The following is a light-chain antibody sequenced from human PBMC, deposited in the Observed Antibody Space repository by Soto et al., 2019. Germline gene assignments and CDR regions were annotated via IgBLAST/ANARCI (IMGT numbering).Light chain of an antibody. CDR2: GTS. CDR3: QQYMTYST. J-gene: IGKJ5*01. CDR1: QSISRF. Sequence: DIQMTQSPSSLSASIGDRVTITCRASQSISRFLNWYQQKPGKAPKLLIYGTSTLESGVPSRFSGSGSETDFSLTISSLQPDDFATYYCQQYMTYSTFGQGTRLEIK. V-gene: IGKV1-39*01.